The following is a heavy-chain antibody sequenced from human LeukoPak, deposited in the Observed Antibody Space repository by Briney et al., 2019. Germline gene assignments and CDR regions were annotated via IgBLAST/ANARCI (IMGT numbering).Heavy chain of an antibody. Sequence: GGSLRLSCVTSGFSFSTYDMSWVRQAPGKGLEWVSSISSSSSYIYYADSVKGRFTISRDNAKNSLYLQMNSLRAEDTAVYYCARDHRIQLWLAWFDPWGQGTLVTVSS. J-gene: IGHJ5*02. D-gene: IGHD5-18*01. CDR3: ARDHRIQLWLAWFDP. V-gene: IGHV3-21*01. CDR1: GFSFSTYD. CDR2: ISSSSSYI.